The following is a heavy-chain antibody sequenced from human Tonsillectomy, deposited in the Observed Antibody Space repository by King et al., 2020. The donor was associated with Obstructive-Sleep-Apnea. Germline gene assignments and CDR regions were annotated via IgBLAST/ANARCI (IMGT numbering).Heavy chain of an antibody. CDR3: ARVGRYGDYFDY. CDR2: RNPNSGNT. J-gene: IGHJ4*02. Sequence: QLVQSGAEVKKPGASVKVSCKASGYTFTSYDVNWVRQSTGHGLEWMGWRNPNSGNTGYEQKFQGIVTMTRNTSISTAYMELSSLRSEDTAVYYCARVGRYGDYFDYWGQGTLVTVSS. V-gene: IGHV1-8*01. CDR1: GYTFTSYD. D-gene: IGHD4-17*01.